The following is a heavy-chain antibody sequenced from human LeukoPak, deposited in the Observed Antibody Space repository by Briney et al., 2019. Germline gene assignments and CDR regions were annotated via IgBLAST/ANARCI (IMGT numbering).Heavy chain of an antibody. CDR1: GGSISSYY. CDR2: IYTSGST. Sequence: SETLSLTCTVSGGSISSYYWSWIRQPAGKGLEWIGRIYTSGSTNYNPSLKSRVTISVDTSKNQFSLKLSSVTAADTAVYYCARDNPTYYDILTGYGHAFDIWGQGTMVTVSS. J-gene: IGHJ3*02. D-gene: IGHD3-9*01. CDR3: ARDNPTYYDILTGYGHAFDI. V-gene: IGHV4-4*07.